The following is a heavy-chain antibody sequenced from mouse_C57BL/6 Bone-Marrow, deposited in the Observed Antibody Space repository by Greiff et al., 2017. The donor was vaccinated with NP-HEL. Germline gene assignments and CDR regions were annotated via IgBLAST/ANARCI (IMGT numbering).Heavy chain of an antibody. J-gene: IGHJ1*03. V-gene: IGHV5-16*01. CDR1: GFTFSDYY. CDR2: INYDGSST. CDR3: ARDKGRYYYGSSYWYFDV. Sequence: DVQLVESEGGLVQPGSSMKLSCTASGFTFSDYYMAWVRQVPEKGLEWVANINYDGSSTYYLDSLKSRFIISRDNAKNILYLQMSSLKSEDTATYYCARDKGRYYYGSSYWYFDVWGTGTTVTVSS. D-gene: IGHD1-1*01.